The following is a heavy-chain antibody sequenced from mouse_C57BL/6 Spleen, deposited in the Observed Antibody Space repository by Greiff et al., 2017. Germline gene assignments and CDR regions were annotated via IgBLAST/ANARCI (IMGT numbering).Heavy chain of an antibody. J-gene: IGHJ2*01. V-gene: IGHV1-15*01. CDR2: IDPETGGT. D-gene: IGHD4-1*01. CDR3: TRRENWDVRNYFDY. CDR1: GYTFTDYE. Sequence: VQLQQSGAELVRPGASVTLSCKASGYTFTDYEMHWVKQTPVHGLEWIGAIDPETGGTAYNQKFKGKAILTADKSSSTAYMELSSLTSEDSAVYYCTRRENWDVRNYFDYWGQGTTLTVSS.